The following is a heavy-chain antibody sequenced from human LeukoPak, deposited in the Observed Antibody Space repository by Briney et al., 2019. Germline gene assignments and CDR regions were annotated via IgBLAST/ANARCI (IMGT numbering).Heavy chain of an antibody. J-gene: IGHJ3*02. V-gene: IGHV3-11*01. CDR2: ISSSGSTI. CDR3: TRDLLGPWELLPTDHDAFDI. D-gene: IGHD1-26*01. Sequence: GGSLRLSCAASGFTFSDYYMSWIRQAPGKGLEWVSYISSSGSTIYYADSVKGRFTISRDNAKNSLYLQMNSLRAEDTAVYYCTRDLLGPWELLPTDHDAFDIWGQGTMVTVSS. CDR1: GFTFSDYY.